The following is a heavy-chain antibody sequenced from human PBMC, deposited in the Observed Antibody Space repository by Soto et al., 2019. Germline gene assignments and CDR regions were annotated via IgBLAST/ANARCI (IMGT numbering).Heavy chain of an antibody. D-gene: IGHD5-18*01. CDR3: VRGRYSYGYFDY. V-gene: IGHV3-53*01. Sequence: GGSLRLSCAASGFTVRANYMTWVRQAPGKGLEWVSVIFSGGSTYYADSVKGRFTISRDISKNTLYLQMNSLRAEDTAVYYCVRGRYSYGYFDYWGQGTLVTVSS. CDR1: GFTVRANY. CDR2: IFSGGST. J-gene: IGHJ4*02.